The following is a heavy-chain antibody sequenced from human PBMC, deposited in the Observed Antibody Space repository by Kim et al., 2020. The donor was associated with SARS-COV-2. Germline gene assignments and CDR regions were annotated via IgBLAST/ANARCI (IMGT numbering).Heavy chain of an antibody. CDR2: INRDGSST. J-gene: IGHJ3*02. CDR1: GFTFSNHW. D-gene: IGHD3-16*02. V-gene: IGHV3-74*01. CDR3: ARDIRYDAYDI. Sequence: GGSLRLSCTASGFTFSNHWMPWVRQAPGKGLVWVSRINRDGSSTSYADSVKGRFTISRDNAKNTLYLQMNNLRAEDTAVYYCARDIRYDAYDIWGQGTLVTVSS.